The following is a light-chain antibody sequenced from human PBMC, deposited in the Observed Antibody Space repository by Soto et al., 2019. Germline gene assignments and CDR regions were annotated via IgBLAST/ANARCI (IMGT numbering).Light chain of an antibody. J-gene: IGLJ1*01. CDR1: SSDVGGYNY. V-gene: IGLV2-14*01. Sequence: QSALTQPASVSGSPGQSITISCTGTSSDVGGYNYVSWYQQHPGKAPKLMIYDVSNRPSGVSNRFSGSKSGNTASLTISGLQAEGEADYYCSSYASGSTLYVFGTGTKLTVL. CDR3: SSYASGSTLYV. CDR2: DVS.